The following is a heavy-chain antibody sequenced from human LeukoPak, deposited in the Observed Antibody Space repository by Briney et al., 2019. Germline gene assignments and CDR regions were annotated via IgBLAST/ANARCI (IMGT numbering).Heavy chain of an antibody. V-gene: IGHV1-2*02. Sequence: ASVKVSCKASGYTFTGFYIHWVRQAPGQRLEWMGWINPNSGGTNYAQKLQGRVTMTRDTSINTAYMELGGLRSDDTAVYYCAREEVSVISDTCCSGLGYWGQGTLVTVSS. CDR1: GYTFTGFY. CDR3: AREEVSVISDTCCSGLGY. D-gene: IGHD3-10*01. J-gene: IGHJ4*02. CDR2: INPNSGGT.